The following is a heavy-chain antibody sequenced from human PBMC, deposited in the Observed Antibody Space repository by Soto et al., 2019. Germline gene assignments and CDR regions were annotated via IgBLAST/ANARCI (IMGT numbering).Heavy chain of an antibody. Sequence: PSETLSLSCTVSGYSISSGDYYWSWIRQHPGKGLEWIGYIYYSGSTYHNPSLKSRVTMSVDTSKSQFSLKLSSMTAADTAVYYCVSYYSNGWYNWFDPWGQGTLVTVSS. V-gene: IGHV4-31*03. D-gene: IGHD6-19*01. CDR1: GYSISSGDYY. CDR2: IYYSGST. CDR3: VSYYSNGWYNWFDP. J-gene: IGHJ5*02.